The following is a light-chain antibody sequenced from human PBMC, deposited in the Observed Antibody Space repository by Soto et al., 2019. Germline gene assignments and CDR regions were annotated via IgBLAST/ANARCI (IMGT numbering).Light chain of an antibody. CDR3: QQYGSSPRT. V-gene: IGKV3-20*01. CDR1: QSVRSDY. Sequence: EIVLTQSPGTLSLPPGERATLSCRASQSVRSDYLAWYQQKPGQAPRLHIYGASTRATGIPDRFTGSGSGTDFTLTISRLEPEDFAVYYCQQYGSSPRTFGQGTKVDIK. J-gene: IGKJ1*01. CDR2: GAS.